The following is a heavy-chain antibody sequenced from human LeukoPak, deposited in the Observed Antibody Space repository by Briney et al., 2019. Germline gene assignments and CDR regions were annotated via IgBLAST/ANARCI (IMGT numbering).Heavy chain of an antibody. Sequence: GGSLRLSCAASGITFSSYGMHWVRQAPGKGLEWVAVIWYDGSNKYYADSMKGRFTISRDNSKNTLYLQMNSLRAEDTAVYYCARDRLHYDILTGHDYWGQGTLVTVSS. CDR2: IWYDGSNK. V-gene: IGHV3-33*01. D-gene: IGHD3-9*01. J-gene: IGHJ4*02. CDR1: GITFSSYG. CDR3: ARDRLHYDILTGHDY.